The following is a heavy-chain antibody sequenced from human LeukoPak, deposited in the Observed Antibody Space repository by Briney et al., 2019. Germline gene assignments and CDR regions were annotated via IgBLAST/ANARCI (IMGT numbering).Heavy chain of an antibody. J-gene: IGHJ4*02. Sequence: ASVKVSCKASGYTFTSYAMHWVRQAPGQRLEWMGWINAGNGNTKYSQEFQGRVTITRDTSASTAYMELSSLRSEDTAVYYCATALDLTFGGVIRSPFDYWGQGTLVTVSS. V-gene: IGHV1-3*03. CDR2: INAGNGNT. CDR3: ATALDLTFGGVIRSPFDY. D-gene: IGHD3-16*02. CDR1: GYTFTSYA.